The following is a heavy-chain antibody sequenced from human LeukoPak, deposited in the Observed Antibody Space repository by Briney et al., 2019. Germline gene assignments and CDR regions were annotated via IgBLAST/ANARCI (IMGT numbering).Heavy chain of an antibody. CDR3: ARLRGYGDAFDI. V-gene: IGHV1-46*01. J-gene: IGHJ3*02. CDR2: INPSGGST. CDR1: GYTFTSYY. Sequence: ASVKVSCKASGYTFTSYYMHWVRQAPGQGLEWMGIINPSGGSTSYAQKFQGRVTMTRDMSTSTVYMELSSLRSEDTAGYYCARLRGYGDAFDIWGQGTMVTVSS. D-gene: IGHD6-25*01.